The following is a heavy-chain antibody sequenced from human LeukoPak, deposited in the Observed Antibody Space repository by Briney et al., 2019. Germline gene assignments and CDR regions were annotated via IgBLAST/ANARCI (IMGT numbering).Heavy chain of an antibody. V-gene: IGHV3-23*01. CDR1: GFTFNSYA. CDR2: ISDTGGDT. CDR3: AEDRIRGDSY. D-gene: IGHD3-16*01. Sequence: GGSLRLSCAASGFTFNSYAMSWVRQAPGKGLEWVSSISDTGGDTYYTDSVKGRFTISRDNSKNTLYLQMNSLRAEDTAVYYCAEDRIRGDSYWGQGTLVTVSS. J-gene: IGHJ4*02.